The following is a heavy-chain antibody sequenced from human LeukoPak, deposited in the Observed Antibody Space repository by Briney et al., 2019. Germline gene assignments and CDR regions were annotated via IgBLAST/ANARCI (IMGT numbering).Heavy chain of an antibody. Sequence: PGGSLRLSCAASGFTFSSYGMHWVRQAPGKGLEWVAVISYDGSNKYYADSVKGRFTISRDNSKNTLYLQMNSLRAEDTAVYYCARDGAVWDGYNLYYFDYWGQGTLVTVSS. CDR3: ARDGAVWDGYNLYYFDY. V-gene: IGHV3-30*03. CDR1: GFTFSSYG. D-gene: IGHD5-24*01. J-gene: IGHJ4*02. CDR2: ISYDGSNK.